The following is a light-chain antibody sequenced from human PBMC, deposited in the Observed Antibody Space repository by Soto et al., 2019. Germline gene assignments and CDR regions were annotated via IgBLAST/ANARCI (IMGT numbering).Light chain of an antibody. Sequence: EMVMTQSPATLSVSPGERATLSCRASQSVSSNLAWYQQKPGQAPRLLIYGTSTRATGIPARFSGSGSGTDFTLTISSLQSEDFAVYYCLRYNNWPRWTFGQGTKVDIK. CDR2: GTS. V-gene: IGKV3-15*01. CDR3: LRYNNWPRWT. CDR1: QSVSSN. J-gene: IGKJ1*01.